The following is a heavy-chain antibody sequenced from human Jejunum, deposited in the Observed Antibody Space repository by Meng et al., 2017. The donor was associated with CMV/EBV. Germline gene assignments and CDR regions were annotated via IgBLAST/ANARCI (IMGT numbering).Heavy chain of an antibody. Sequence: GFTFSSYWMHWVRQAPGKGLEWVAVISGSGGSTYYADSVKGRFTISRDDSKSTLHLQMNSLRAEDTAVYYCAKGYCTTTSCSRTLDYWGQGTLVTVSS. CDR3: AKGYCTTTSCSRTLDY. CDR1: GFTFSSYW. J-gene: IGHJ4*02. V-gene: IGHV3-23*01. D-gene: IGHD2-2*01. CDR2: ISGSGGST.